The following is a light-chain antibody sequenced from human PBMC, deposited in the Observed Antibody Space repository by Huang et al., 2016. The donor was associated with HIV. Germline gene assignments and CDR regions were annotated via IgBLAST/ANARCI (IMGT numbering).Light chain of an antibody. V-gene: IGKV3-11*01. CDR2: EAS. J-gene: IGKJ4*01. Sequence: DIVLTQSPATLSLSPGGRATLACRASQSVGVSLAWSQQKPGQAPRLLIFEASNRATGSPDRFSGSGAGTDFTLTIDSLQPDDFAIYYCQQRTKWPPVLTFGGGTRVEIK. CDR1: QSVGVS. CDR3: QQRTKWPPVLT.